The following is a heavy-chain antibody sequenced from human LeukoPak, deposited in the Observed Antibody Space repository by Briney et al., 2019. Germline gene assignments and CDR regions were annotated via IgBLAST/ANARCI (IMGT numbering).Heavy chain of an antibody. CDR3: ARNSDFSFDY. V-gene: IGHV4-30-4*01. D-gene: IGHD3-3*01. J-gene: IGHJ4*02. CDR1: GGSISSGDYY. Sequence: PSETLSLTCTVSGGSISSGDYYWSWIRQPPGKGLEWIGYIYHTGSTYYNSSLESRITIPLDTSKNQFSLKLTSLTAADTAVYYCARNSDFSFDYWGQGTLVTVSS. CDR2: IYHTGST.